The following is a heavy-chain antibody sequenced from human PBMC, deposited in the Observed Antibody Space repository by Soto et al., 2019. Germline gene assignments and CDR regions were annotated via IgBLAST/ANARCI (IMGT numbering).Heavy chain of an antibody. D-gene: IGHD6-13*01. CDR2: TYYRSKWYN. CDR3: ARGGHLYGSSWTSGEFDY. V-gene: IGHV6-1*01. CDR1: GDSVSSNSAA. J-gene: IGHJ4*02. Sequence: SQTLSLTCAISGDSVSSNSAAWNWIRQSPSRGLEWLGRTYYRSKWYNDYAVSVKSRITINPDTSKNQFSLQLNSVTPEDTAVYYCARGGHLYGSSWTSGEFDYWGQGTLVTVSA.